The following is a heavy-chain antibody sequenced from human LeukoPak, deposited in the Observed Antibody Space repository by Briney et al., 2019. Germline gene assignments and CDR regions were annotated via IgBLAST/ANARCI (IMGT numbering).Heavy chain of an antibody. CDR3: TRGPYSSGCHDY. CDR2: ITSSSSYI. CDR1: GFTFSSHS. V-gene: IGHV3-21*01. Sequence: GGSLRPSCAASGFTFSSHSMNWVRQAPGRGLEWISSITSSSSYIYYADSVKGRFTISRDNAKTSLYLQMNSLRAEDTAVYYCTRGPYSSGCHDYWGQGTLVTVSS. D-gene: IGHD6-19*01. J-gene: IGHJ4*02.